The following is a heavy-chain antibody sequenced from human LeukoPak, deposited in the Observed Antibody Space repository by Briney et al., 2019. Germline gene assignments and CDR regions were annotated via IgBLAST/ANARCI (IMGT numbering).Heavy chain of an antibody. J-gene: IGHJ4*02. CDR1: GGSISSGGYY. CDR3: ARAEASSGYYVDY. V-gene: IGHV4-30-2*01. CDR2: IYHSGGT. D-gene: IGHD3-22*01. Sequence: SQTLSLTCTVSGGSISSGGYYWSWIRQPPGKGLEWIGYIYHSGGTYYNPSLKSRVTISVDRSKNQFSLKLSSVTAADTAVYYCARAEASSGYYVDYWGQGTLVTVSS.